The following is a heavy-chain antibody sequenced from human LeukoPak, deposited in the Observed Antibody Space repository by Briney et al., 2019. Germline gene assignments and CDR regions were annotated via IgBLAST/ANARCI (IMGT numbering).Heavy chain of an antibody. CDR3: AKDRYVIVVKGKDV. D-gene: IGHD2-2*01. Sequence: GRSLRLSCAASGFTFSSYGMHWVRQAPGKGLEWVAVISYDGSNKYYADSVKGRFTISRDNSKNTLYLQMNSLRAEDTAVYYCAKDRYVIVVKGKDVWGQGTTVTVSS. CDR1: GFTFSSYG. CDR2: ISYDGSNK. J-gene: IGHJ6*02. V-gene: IGHV3-30*18.